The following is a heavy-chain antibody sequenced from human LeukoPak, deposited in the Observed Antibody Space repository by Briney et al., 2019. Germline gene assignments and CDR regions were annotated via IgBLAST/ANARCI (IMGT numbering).Heavy chain of an antibody. D-gene: IGHD2/OR15-2a*01. Sequence: GATKKVFCASSENPVTGYDVNCGRQATGQRLEWMGRMNSNSGDTAYAPKFQGRVTMTRNSSISTAYMELSSLRPEDTAVYYCARLPGYFGASWGQGTLVTVSS. CDR2: MNSNSGDT. J-gene: IGHJ5*02. CDR3: ARLPGYFGAS. CDR1: ENPVTGYD. V-gene: IGHV1-8*01.